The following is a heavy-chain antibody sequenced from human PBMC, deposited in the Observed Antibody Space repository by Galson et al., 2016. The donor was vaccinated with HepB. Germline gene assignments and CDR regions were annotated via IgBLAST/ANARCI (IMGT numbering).Heavy chain of an antibody. CDR3: ARSGSPNYYFFYGMDV. CDR2: IYYSGST. J-gene: IGHJ6*04. D-gene: IGHD3-10*01. V-gene: IGHV4-31*02. Sequence: WVRQAPGKGLEWIGYIYYSGSTYYNPSLKSRVTISVGTSKNQFSLKLSSVTAADTAVYYCARSGSPNYYFFYGMDVWGKGTTVTVSS.